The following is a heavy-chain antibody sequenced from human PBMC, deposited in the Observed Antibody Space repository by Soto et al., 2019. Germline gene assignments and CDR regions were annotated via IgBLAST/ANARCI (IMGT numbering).Heavy chain of an antibody. D-gene: IGHD6-19*01. J-gene: IGHJ4*02. Sequence: EVQLVESGGGLIQPGGSLRLTCAASGFTVSSHYMSWVRQAPGKGLEWVSVIYSGGSTYYADSVKGRFTISRDNSKNTLYLQMSRVRAEDTAVYYGARSSGWYPLFDNWGQGTVVTVSS. CDR2: IYSGGST. CDR3: ARSSGWYPLFDN. V-gene: IGHV3-53*01. CDR1: GFTVSSHY.